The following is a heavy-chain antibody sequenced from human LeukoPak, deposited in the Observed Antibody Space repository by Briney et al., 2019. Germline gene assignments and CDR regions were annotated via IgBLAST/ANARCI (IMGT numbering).Heavy chain of an antibody. D-gene: IGHD2-2*01. CDR2: IKQDGSEK. J-gene: IGHJ5*02. V-gene: IGHV3-7*01. Sequence: PGGSLRLSCAASGFTFSSYWMSWVRQSPGKGLEWVANIKQDGSEKYYVDSVKGRFTISRDNAKNSLYLQMNSLRAEDTAVYYCARDCSSTSCYRGGFDPWGQGTLVTVSS. CDR3: ARDCSSTSCYRGGFDP. CDR1: GFTFSSYW.